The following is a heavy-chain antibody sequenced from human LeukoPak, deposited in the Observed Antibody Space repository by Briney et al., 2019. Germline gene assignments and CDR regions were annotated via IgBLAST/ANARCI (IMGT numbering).Heavy chain of an antibody. Sequence: PSETLSLTCAVYGGSFSGYYWSWIRQPPGKGLECIGEINHSGSTNYNPSLKSRVTISVDTSKNQFSLKLSSVTAADTAVCYCARGIQWLRRGGFDYWGQGTLVTVSS. D-gene: IGHD5-12*01. J-gene: IGHJ4*02. CDR3: ARGIQWLRRGGFDY. V-gene: IGHV4-34*01. CDR2: INHSGST. CDR1: GGSFSGYY.